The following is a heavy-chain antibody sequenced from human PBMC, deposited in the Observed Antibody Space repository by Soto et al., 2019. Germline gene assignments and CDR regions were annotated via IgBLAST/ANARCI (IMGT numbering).Heavy chain of an antibody. CDR2: VFSSGTT. CDR1: GDSITSYY. CDR3: ARVGDSGYYWYFDY. Sequence: LSLTCTVSGDSITSYYWTWIRQAAGKRLECIGRVFSSGTTNYNPSLKSRVTMSVDTSKNQLSLKLTSVTAADTAVYYCARVGDSGYYWYFDYWGQGALVTVSS. J-gene: IGHJ4*02. V-gene: IGHV4-4*07. D-gene: IGHD3-22*01.